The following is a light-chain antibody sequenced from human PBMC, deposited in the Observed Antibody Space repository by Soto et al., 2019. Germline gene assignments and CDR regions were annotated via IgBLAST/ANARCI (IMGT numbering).Light chain of an antibody. CDR1: SSDVGGYNY. Sequence: QSALTQPASVSGSPGQSITISCTGTSSDVGGYNYVSWYQHHPGKAPKLMIYDVSSRPSGVSNRFSGSKSGNTASLIISGLQAEDEAHYSCSSDTSTGTRVFGGGTKLTVL. V-gene: IGLV2-14*01. CDR3: SSDTSTGTRV. J-gene: IGLJ2*01. CDR2: DVS.